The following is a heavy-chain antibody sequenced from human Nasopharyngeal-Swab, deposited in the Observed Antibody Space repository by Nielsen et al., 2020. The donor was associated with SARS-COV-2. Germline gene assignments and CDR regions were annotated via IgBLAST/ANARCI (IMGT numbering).Heavy chain of an antibody. Sequence: ASVKVSCKASGYTFTSYYMHWVRQAPGQGLEWMGIINPSGGSTSYAQKFQGRVTMTRDTSTSTVYVELSSLRSEDTAVYYCAREPGDGVSWFDPWGQGTLVTVS. D-gene: IGHD3-10*01. CDR2: INPSGGST. J-gene: IGHJ5*02. CDR1: GYTFTSYY. CDR3: AREPGDGVSWFDP. V-gene: IGHV1-46*01.